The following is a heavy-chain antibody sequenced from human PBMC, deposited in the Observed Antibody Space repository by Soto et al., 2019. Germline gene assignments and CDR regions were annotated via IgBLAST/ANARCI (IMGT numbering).Heavy chain of an antibody. CDR1: GYTFTSYY. V-gene: IGHV1-46*01. CDR3: ARDVVVVVVAATSPSETKHYYYYYGMDV. D-gene: IGHD2-15*01. CDR2: INPSGGST. Sequence: ASVKVSCQASGYTFTSYYMHWVRQAPGQGLEWMGIINPSGGSTSYAQKFQGRVTMTTDTSTSTAYMELRSLRSDDTAVYYCARDVVVVVVAATSPSETKHYYYYYGMDVWGQGTTVTVSS. J-gene: IGHJ6*02.